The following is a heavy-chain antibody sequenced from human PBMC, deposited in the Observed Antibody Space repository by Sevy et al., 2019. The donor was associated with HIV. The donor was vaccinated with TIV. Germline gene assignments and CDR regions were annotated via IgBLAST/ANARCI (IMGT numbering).Heavy chain of an antibody. CDR1: GFTFSSYG. Sequence: GGYLRLSCAASGFTFSSYGMHWVRQAPGKGLEWVAVIWYDGSNKYYADSVKGRFTISRDNSKNTLYLQINSLRAEDTAVYYCSRATDYGDYDAFDIWGQGTMVIVSS. V-gene: IGHV3-33*01. J-gene: IGHJ3*02. CDR2: IWYDGSNK. CDR3: SRATDYGDYDAFDI. D-gene: IGHD4-17*01.